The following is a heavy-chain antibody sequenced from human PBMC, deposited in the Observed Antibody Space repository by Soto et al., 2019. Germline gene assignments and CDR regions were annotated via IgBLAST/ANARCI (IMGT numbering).Heavy chain of an antibody. CDR1: GGTFSTYA. J-gene: IGHJ4*02. CDR3: ARSGSVGVISQLDN. Sequence: QVQLVQSGAEVKKPGSSVKISCKASGGTFSTYAFSWVRQAPGQGLEWVGGIIPIIGTPYYAQNFMGRLTFTADESTTTAYMELSSLTFEDTAINYCARSGSVGVISQLDNWGQGPLLTVSS. CDR2: IIPIIGTP. D-gene: IGHD3-22*01. V-gene: IGHV1-69*01.